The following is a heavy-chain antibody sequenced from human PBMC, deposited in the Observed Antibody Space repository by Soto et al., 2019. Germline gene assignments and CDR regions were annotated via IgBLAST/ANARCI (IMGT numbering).Heavy chain of an antibody. D-gene: IGHD3-3*01. V-gene: IGHV4-30-2*01. CDR3: ARDSSTIFGLDP. CDR2: IYHSGST. Sequence: SETLSLTCAVSGGSISSGGYSWSWIRQPPGKGLEWIGYIYHSGSTYYNPSLKSRVTISVDTSKNQFSLKLSSVTAADTAVYYCARDSSTIFGLDPWGQGTLVTVSS. CDR1: GGSISSGGYS. J-gene: IGHJ5*02.